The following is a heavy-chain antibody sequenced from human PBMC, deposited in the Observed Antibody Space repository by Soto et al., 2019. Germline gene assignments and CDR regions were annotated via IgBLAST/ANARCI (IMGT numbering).Heavy chain of an antibody. J-gene: IGHJ4*01. Sequence: CLRLSCAASVFTFSSYGMHWVRQAPGKGLEWVSVISDDGSNKYYADSVKGRFSISRDNSKNTLYLQMNSLRAEDTAVYYCAKDRYFDSRGYYHDYWGHGTLVTVSS. CDR1: VFTFSSYG. CDR2: ISDDGSNK. CDR3: AKDRYFDSRGYYHDY. V-gene: IGHV3-30*18. D-gene: IGHD3-22*01.